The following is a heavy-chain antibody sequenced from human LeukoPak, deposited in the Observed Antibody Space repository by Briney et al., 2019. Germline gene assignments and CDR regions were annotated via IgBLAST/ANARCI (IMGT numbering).Heavy chain of an antibody. J-gene: IGHJ6*03. CDR2: IYHSGST. CDR1: GYSISSGYY. Sequence: SETLSLTCTDSGYSISSGYYWGWIRQPPGKGLEWIGSIYHSGSTYYNPSLKSRVTISVDTSKNQFSLKLSSVTAADTAVYYCARGPSLAAAVNPRSGYYYYMDVWGKGTTVTVSS. CDR3: ARGPSLAAAVNPRSGYYYYMDV. V-gene: IGHV4-38-2*02. D-gene: IGHD6-13*01.